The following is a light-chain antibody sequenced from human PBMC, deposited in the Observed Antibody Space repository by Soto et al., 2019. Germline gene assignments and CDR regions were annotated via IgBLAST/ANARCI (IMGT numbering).Light chain of an antibody. CDR2: DAS. CDR3: QQRGNWPPGYT. CDR1: QSVRSY. J-gene: IGKJ2*01. Sequence: EIVLTQSPATLSLSPGERATLSCRASQSVRSYLAWYQQKPGQAPRLLIYDASSRATGIPARFSGSGSGTDFTLTISSLEPEDFAVYYCQQRGNWPPGYTFGQGTKLEIK. V-gene: IGKV3-11*01.